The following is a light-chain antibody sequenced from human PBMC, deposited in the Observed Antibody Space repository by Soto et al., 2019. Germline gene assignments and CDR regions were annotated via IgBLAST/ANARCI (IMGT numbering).Light chain of an antibody. CDR3: QSYDSSNVV. Sequence: NFMLTQPHSVSEYPGKTVTISCTGNSGSIASNYVQWYQQCPGSAPTTVIYENNQRPSGVPDRFSGSIDSSSNSASLTISGLKTEDEADYYCQSYDSSNVVFGGGTKLTVL. V-gene: IGLV6-57*02. CDR1: SGSIASNY. J-gene: IGLJ2*01. CDR2: ENN.